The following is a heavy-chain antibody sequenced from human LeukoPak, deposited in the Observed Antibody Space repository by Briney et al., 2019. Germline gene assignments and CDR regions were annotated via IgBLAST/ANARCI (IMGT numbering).Heavy chain of an antibody. Sequence: GGSLQISCQGSGSSFTSYWIGWVRQVPGKGLEWMGIIYPGDSDTRYSPSLQGQVTISADKSISTAYLQWSSLKASDTAMYYCARSPGYYFDYWGQGTLVTVSS. J-gene: IGHJ4*02. CDR3: ARSPGYYFDY. V-gene: IGHV5-51*01. CDR2: IYPGDSDT. CDR1: GSSFTSYW.